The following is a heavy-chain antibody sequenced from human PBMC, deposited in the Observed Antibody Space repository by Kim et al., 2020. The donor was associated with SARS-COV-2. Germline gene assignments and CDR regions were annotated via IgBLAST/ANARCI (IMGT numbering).Heavy chain of an antibody. CDR2: ITGNGAAT. CDR1: GFTFSTCA. CDR3: ARTRRFRL. J-gene: IGHJ4*02. Sequence: GGSLRLSCAASGFTFSTCAMSWVRQAPRRGLEWVSTITGNGAATYYADSVKGRFTISRDNSKNTLSLQMNSLRAEDTALYYCARTRRFRLWGQGTLFTVS. V-gene: IGHV3-23*01.